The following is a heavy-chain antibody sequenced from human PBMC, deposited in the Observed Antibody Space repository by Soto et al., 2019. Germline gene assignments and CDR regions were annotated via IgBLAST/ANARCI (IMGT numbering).Heavy chain of an antibody. Sequence: SETLSLTCTVSGGSISSYYWSWIRQPPGKGLEWIGYIYYSGSTNYNPSLKSRVTISVDTSKNQFSLKLSSVTAADTAVYYCAIEAYYDSSGSVFDYWGQGSLVTGSS. V-gene: IGHV4-59*01. J-gene: IGHJ4*02. CDR1: GGSISSYY. CDR2: IYYSGST. CDR3: AIEAYYDSSGSVFDY. D-gene: IGHD3-22*01.